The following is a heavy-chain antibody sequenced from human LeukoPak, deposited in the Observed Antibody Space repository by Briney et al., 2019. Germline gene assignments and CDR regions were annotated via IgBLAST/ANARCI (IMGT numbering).Heavy chain of an antibody. V-gene: IGHV4-39*07. Sequence: SETLSLTCSVSGDSIGRSGFYWDWIRQPPGKGLEWVGSMFYTGSTHYNPSLKSRVTISLDTSKNQFSLKLNSVTAADTAIYYCAREDGGYDSFLDYYSYYMDVWGKGTTVTVSS. CDR2: MFYTGST. J-gene: IGHJ6*03. D-gene: IGHD5-12*01. CDR1: GDSIGRSGFY. CDR3: AREDGGYDSFLDYYSYYMDV.